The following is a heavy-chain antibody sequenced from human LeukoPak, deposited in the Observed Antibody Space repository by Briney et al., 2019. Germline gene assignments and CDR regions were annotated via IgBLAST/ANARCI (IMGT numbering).Heavy chain of an antibody. Sequence: SETLSLTCTVSDGSISSSSYYWGWIRQPPGEGLEWIGSIYYSGSTYYNPSLKSRVTISVDTSKNQFSLKLSSVTAADTAVYYCASEGFSYYDSNRIWGQGTMVTVSS. CDR2: IYYSGST. V-gene: IGHV4-39*07. CDR1: DGSISSSSYY. D-gene: IGHD3-22*01. CDR3: ASEGFSYYDSNRI. J-gene: IGHJ3*02.